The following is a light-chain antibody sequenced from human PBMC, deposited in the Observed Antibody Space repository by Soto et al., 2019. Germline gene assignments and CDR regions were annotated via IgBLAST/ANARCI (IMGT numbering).Light chain of an antibody. CDR3: LQHNSYPFT. V-gene: IGKV1-17*01. CDR2: GAS. J-gene: IGKJ3*01. CDR1: QDIRNA. Sequence: DIQMTQSPSSLSASVGDRVTITCRASQDIRNALGWYQQKPGKAPKRLIYGASSWQSGVPSRFSGSRSGTEFTLTISSLQPEDFATYYCLQHNSYPFTFGPGTKVDIK.